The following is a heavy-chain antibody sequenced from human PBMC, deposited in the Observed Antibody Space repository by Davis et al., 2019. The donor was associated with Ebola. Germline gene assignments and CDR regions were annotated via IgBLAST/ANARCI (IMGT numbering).Heavy chain of an antibody. CDR1: GGSISSYY. CDR2: GYYGGRT. D-gene: IGHD4-11*01. Sequence: MPSETLSLTCAVYGGSISSYYWSWIRQPPGKGLEWIGYGYYGGRTDYNPSLKSRAIISVDTSKNHFSLNLSSVTAADTAIYYCARQHRVTRPLDLWGQGTLVTVSS. V-gene: IGHV4-59*01. J-gene: IGHJ5*02. CDR3: ARQHRVTRPLDL.